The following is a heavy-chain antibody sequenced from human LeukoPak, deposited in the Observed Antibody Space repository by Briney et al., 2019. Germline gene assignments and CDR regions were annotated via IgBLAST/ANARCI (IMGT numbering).Heavy chain of an antibody. CDR3: ARDDSGSYSGDAFDI. Sequence: SETLSLTXTVSGGSISSSSYYWGWIRQPPGKGLEWIGTIYYSGSTYYNPSLKSRVTISVDTSKNQFSLKLSSVTAADTAVYYCARDDSGSYSGDAFDIWGQGTMVTVSS. CDR2: IYYSGST. CDR1: GGSISSSSYY. D-gene: IGHD1-26*01. J-gene: IGHJ3*02. V-gene: IGHV4-39*07.